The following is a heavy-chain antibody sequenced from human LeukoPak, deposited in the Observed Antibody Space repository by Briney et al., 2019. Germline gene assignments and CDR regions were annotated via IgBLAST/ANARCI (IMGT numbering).Heavy chain of an antibody. D-gene: IGHD2/OR15-2a*01. V-gene: IGHV3-33*01. Sequence: GRSLTLSCAASEFIFSSYGMHWVRQAPGKGLEWVAVIWYDGSNKYYADSVKGRFTISRDNAKNTVYLQMNSLRAEDTAVYYCARDAGQPRLSSKFDPWGQGTLVTVSS. CDR1: EFIFSSYG. J-gene: IGHJ5*02. CDR2: IWYDGSNK. CDR3: ARDAGQPRLSSKFDP.